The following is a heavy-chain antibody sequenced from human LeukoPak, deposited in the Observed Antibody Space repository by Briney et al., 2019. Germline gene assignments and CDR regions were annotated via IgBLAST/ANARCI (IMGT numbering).Heavy chain of an antibody. J-gene: IGHJ6*02. D-gene: IGHD2-2*01. Sequence: SETLSLTCTVSGGSISSYYWSWIRQPPGKGLEWIGYIYYSGSTNYNPSLKSRVTISVDTSKNQFSLKLSSVTAADTAVYYCARDARYCSSTSCFNYGMDVWGQGTTVTVSS. CDR1: GGSISSYY. V-gene: IGHV4-59*01. CDR2: IYYSGST. CDR3: ARDARYCSSTSCFNYGMDV.